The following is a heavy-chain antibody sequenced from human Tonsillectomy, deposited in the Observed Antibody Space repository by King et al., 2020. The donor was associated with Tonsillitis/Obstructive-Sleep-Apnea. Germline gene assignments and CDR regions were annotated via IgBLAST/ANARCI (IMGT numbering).Heavy chain of an antibody. CDR3: ARQYNVYNWFDP. V-gene: IGHV4-59*08. CDR1: GGSISSYY. CDR2: IYYSGIT. Sequence: VQLQESGPGLVKPSETLSLTCTVSGGSISSYYWSWIRQPPGKGLEWIGYIYYSGITNYNPSLKSRVTISVDTSKNQFTLELSSVTAADTAVYYCARQYNVYNWFDPWGQGTLVTVSS. D-gene: IGHD1-14*01. J-gene: IGHJ5*02.